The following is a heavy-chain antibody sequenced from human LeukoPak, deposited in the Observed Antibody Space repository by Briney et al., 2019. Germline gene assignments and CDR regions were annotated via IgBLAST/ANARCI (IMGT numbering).Heavy chain of an antibody. J-gene: IGHJ4*02. CDR3: STMPSDY. CDR2: VNHSGST. D-gene: IGHD2-2*01. Sequence: GSLRLSCAVSGLTFSSSWMDWIRQPPGKGLEWIGEVNHSGSTNYNPSLKSRVTISVDTSKNQFSLKLSSVTAADTAVYYCSTMPSDYWGQGTLVTVSS. V-gene: IGHV4-34*08. CDR1: GLTFSSSW.